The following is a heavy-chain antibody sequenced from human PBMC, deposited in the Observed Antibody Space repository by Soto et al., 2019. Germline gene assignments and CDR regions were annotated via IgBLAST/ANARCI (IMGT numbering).Heavy chain of an antibody. J-gene: IGHJ4*02. V-gene: IGHV4-59*01. CDR2: IYYSGST. Sequence: SETRSLTCSVSGSSIRSYYWSWIRQPPGKGLEWIGNIYYSGSTNYNPSLKSRVIISVDSSKSQFSLRLNSLTAADTAVYYCTRVGGYYGDYPNFDYWGQGALVTVSS. D-gene: IGHD4-17*01. CDR3: TRVGGYYGDYPNFDY. CDR1: GSSIRSYY.